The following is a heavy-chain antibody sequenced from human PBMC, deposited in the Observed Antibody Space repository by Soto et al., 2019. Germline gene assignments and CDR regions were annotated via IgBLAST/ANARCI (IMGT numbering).Heavy chain of an antibody. J-gene: IGHJ2*01. CDR2: ISAYNGNT. Sequence: SVKVSCKASGYTFTSYGISWVRQAPGQGLEWMGWISAYNGNTNYAQKLQGRLSITRDTSATTAYMELSSLRSEDTAVYYCARAGAVGWYFDLWGRGTLVTVSS. V-gene: IGHV1-18*01. CDR1: GYTFTSYG. CDR3: ARAGAVGWYFDL. D-gene: IGHD1-26*01.